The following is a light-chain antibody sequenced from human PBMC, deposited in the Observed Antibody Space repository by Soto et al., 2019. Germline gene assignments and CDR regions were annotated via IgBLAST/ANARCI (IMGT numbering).Light chain of an antibody. Sequence: QPVLTQPPSVSGAPGQRVTISCTGSSSNIGAGYDVHWYQQFPGTAPKLLIYGNSNRPSGVPDRFSGSKSGTSASLAITGLQAEDEADYYCQSYDSSLSGWGVFGGGTKLTVL. CDR2: GNS. V-gene: IGLV1-40*01. CDR3: QSYDSSLSGWGV. CDR1: SSNIGAGYD. J-gene: IGLJ3*02.